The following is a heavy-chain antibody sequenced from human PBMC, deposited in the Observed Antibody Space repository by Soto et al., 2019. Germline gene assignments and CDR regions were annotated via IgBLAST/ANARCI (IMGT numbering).Heavy chain of an antibody. CDR3: AREGIWSGYYQIVHDYYNYYGVDV. V-gene: IGHV1-8*01. J-gene: IGHJ6*02. Sequence: ASVKVSCKASGYTFTNYDINWVRQATGQGLEWMGWMNLHNGNTGYAQKFQGRVTMTRNTSISTAYMELSSLRSEDTAIYYCAREGIWSGYYQIVHDYYNYYGVDVWGQGTTVTV. CDR1: GYTFTNYD. D-gene: IGHD3-3*01. CDR2: MNLHNGNT.